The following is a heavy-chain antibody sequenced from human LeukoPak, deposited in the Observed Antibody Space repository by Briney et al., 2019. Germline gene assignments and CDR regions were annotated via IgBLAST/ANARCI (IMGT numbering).Heavy chain of an antibody. V-gene: IGHV3-23*01. CDR1: GFTFSSYA. J-gene: IGHJ4*02. CDR3: ARDSPASLD. Sequence: GGSLRLSCAASGFTFSSYAMGWVRQAPGKGLEWVSVVSGTGGRTYYADSVKGRFTISRDNSKNTLYLQMNSLRAEDTAVYYCARDSPASLDWGQGTLVTVSS. CDR2: VSGTGGRT.